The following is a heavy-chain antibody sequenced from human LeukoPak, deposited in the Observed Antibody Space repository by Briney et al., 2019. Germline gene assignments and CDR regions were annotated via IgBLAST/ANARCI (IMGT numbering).Heavy chain of an antibody. CDR2: IDSSGNTI. J-gene: IGHJ4*02. Sequence: GGSLRLSCVASGFTLRSYKMNWVRQAPGKGLEWVSYIDSSGNTISYADSVKGRFTISRDNAKNSLYLQMNSLRAEGTAVYYCARDGYSYGMVFDYWGQGTLVAVSS. D-gene: IGHD5-18*01. CDR3: ARDGYSYGMVFDY. V-gene: IGHV3-48*03. CDR1: GFTLRSYK.